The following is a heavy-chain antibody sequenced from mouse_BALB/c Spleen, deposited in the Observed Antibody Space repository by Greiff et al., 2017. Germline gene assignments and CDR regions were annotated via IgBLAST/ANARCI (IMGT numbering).Heavy chain of an antibody. V-gene: IGHV1-69*01. CDR2: IDTSDSYT. CDR3: ARGAGTRYYAMDY. J-gene: IGHJ4*01. Sequence: QVQLQQPGAELVMPGASVKMSCKASGYTFTDYWMHWVKQRPGQGLEWIGAIDTSDSYTSYNQKFKGKATLTVDESSSTAYMQLSSLTSEDSAVYYCARGAGTRYYAMDYWGQGTSVTVSS. CDR1: GYTFTDYW. D-gene: IGHD4-1*01.